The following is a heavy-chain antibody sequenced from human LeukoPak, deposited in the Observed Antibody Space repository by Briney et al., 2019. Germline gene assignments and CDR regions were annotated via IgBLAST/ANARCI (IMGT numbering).Heavy chain of an antibody. CDR2: ISAYNGNT. CDR3: ARDTGYCSGGRCYPHLDY. CDR1: GYTFTSYG. Sequence: ASVKVSCKASGYTFTSYGISWVRQAPGQGLEWMGWISAYNGNTNYAQKLQGRVTMTTDTSTSTPYMELRSLRSDDTAVYYCARDTGYCSGGRCYPHLDYWGQGTLVTVSS. J-gene: IGHJ4*02. D-gene: IGHD2-15*01. V-gene: IGHV1-18*01.